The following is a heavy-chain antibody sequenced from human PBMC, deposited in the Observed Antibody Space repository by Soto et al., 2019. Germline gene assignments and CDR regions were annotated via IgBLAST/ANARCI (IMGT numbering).Heavy chain of an antibody. CDR1: GFTFSSYG. Sequence: QVQLVGSGGGVVQPGRSLRLSCAASGFTFSSYGMHWVRQAPGKGLEWVAVISYDGSNKYYADSVKGRFTISRDNSKNTLYLQMNSLRAEDTAVYYCAKDSRFSGFGPLRPKYYYGMDVWGQGTTVTVSS. D-gene: IGHD3-10*01. J-gene: IGHJ6*02. CDR2: ISYDGSNK. CDR3: AKDSRFSGFGPLRPKYYYGMDV. V-gene: IGHV3-30*18.